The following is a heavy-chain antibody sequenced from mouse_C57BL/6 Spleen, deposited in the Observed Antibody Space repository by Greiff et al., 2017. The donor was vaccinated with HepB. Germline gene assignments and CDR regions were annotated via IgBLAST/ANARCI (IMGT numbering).Heavy chain of an antibody. CDR2: IYPGDGDT. Sequence: QVQLQQSGPELVKPGASVKISCKASGYAFSSSWMNWVKQRPGKGLEWIGRIYPGDGDTNYKGKFKGKATLTADKSSSTAYMQLSSLTSEDSAVYVCARSGGYGYGDQSYYYDYWGQGTTRTVSS. V-gene: IGHV1-82*01. CDR1: GYAFSSSW. D-gene: IGHD2-2*01. J-gene: IGHJ2*01. CDR3: ARSGGYGYGDQSYYYDY.